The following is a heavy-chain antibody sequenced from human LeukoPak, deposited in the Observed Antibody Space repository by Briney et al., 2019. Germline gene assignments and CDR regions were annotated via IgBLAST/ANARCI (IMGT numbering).Heavy chain of an antibody. D-gene: IGHD6-19*01. CDR1: GGSISSGSYY. CDR2: IYTSGST. Sequence: SQTLSLTCTVSGGSISSGSYYWSWIRQPAGKGLEWIGRIYTSGSTNYNPSLESRVTISIDTSKNQFSLKLRSVSAADTAVYYCARSPLIPSGWLGFDYWGQGTLVTVSS. J-gene: IGHJ4*02. CDR3: ARSPLIPSGWLGFDY. V-gene: IGHV4-61*02.